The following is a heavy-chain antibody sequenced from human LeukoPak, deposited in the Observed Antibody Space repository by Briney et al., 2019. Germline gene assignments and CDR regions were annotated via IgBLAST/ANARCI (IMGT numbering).Heavy chain of an antibody. CDR2: IKSKTDGGTT. CDR1: GFTFSNAW. J-gene: IGHJ4*02. Sequence: GGSLRLSCAASGFTFSNAWMSWVRQAPGKGLEWVGRIKSKTDGGTTDYAAPVKGRFTISRDDSKNTLYLQMNSLKTEDTAVYYCTTDVLGYYDSSGYYFPYYFDYWGQGTLVTVSS. D-gene: IGHD3-22*01. CDR3: TTDVLGYYDSSGYYFPYYFDY. V-gene: IGHV3-15*01.